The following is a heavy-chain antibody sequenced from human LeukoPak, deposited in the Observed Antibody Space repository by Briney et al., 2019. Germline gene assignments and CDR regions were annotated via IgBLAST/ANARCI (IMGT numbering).Heavy chain of an antibody. CDR2: INQDGSEK. CDR1: EFTLSRYW. Sequence: GGSLRLSCAASEFTLSRYWMSWVRQAPGKGLEWVANINQDGSEKYYVDSVKGRFTISRDSAKNSLYLQMNSLRAEDTAVYYCATSDYWGQGTLVTVSS. CDR3: ATSDY. V-gene: IGHV3-7*01. J-gene: IGHJ4*02.